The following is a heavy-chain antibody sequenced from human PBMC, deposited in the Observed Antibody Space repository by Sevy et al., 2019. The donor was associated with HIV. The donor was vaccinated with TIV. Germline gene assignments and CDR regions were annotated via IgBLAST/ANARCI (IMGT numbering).Heavy chain of an antibody. CDR1: GFTFDVYA. J-gene: IGHJ4*02. Sequence: GGSLRLSCAASGFTFDVYAMHWVRRAPGKGLEWVSGISRNSGIIGYADSVRGRFTISRDNAKNSVHLQMNTLRAEDTALYYCTKDEGGSSEGYFHYWGQGTLVTVSS. CDR2: ISRNSGII. D-gene: IGHD1-26*01. V-gene: IGHV3-9*01. CDR3: TKDEGGSSEGYFHY.